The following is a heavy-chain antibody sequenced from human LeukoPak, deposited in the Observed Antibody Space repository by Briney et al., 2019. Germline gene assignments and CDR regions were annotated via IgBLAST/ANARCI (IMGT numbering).Heavy chain of an antibody. J-gene: IGHJ6*02. Sequence: SETLSLTCTVSGGSVSSGSYYWSWIRQPPGKGLEWLGYIYYSGSTNYNPSLKSRVTISVDTSKNQFSLKLSSVTAADTAVYYCARAPIRRYCSSTSCGMDVWGQGTTVSVSS. V-gene: IGHV4-61*01. CDR3: ARAPIRRYCSSTSCGMDV. CDR1: GGSVSSGSYY. CDR2: IYYSGST. D-gene: IGHD2-2*01.